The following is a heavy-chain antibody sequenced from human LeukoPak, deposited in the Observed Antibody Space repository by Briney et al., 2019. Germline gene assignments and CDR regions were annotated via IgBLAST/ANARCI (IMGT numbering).Heavy chain of an antibody. D-gene: IGHD5-18*01. V-gene: IGHV4-39*07. CDR3: ARGPKYSYGPPRDY. J-gene: IGHJ4*02. CDR2: IYYSGST. Sequence: SETLSLTCTVSGGSISSSSYYWGWIRQPPGKGLEWIGSIYYSGSTYYNPSLKSRVTISVDTSKNQFSLKLSSVTAADTAVYYCARGPKYSYGPPRDYWGQGTLVTVSS. CDR1: GGSISSSSYY.